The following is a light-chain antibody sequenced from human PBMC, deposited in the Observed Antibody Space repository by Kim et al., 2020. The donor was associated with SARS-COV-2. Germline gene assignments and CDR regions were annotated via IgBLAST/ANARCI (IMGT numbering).Light chain of an antibody. J-gene: IGKJ4*01. CDR2: GAS. Sequence: PGESATLSCRTSQSVSSSYLAWYQQKPGQAPRLLIYGASSRATGIPDRFSGSGSGTDFTLTISRLEPEDFAVYYCQQYGSSRRLTFGGGTKVDIK. CDR1: QSVSSSY. CDR3: QQYGSSRRLT. V-gene: IGKV3-20*01.